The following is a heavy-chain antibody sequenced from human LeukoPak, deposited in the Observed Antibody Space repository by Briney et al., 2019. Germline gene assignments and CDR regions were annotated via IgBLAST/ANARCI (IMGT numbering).Heavy chain of an antibody. Sequence: SETLSLTCTVSDGSISGHYWSWIRQPPGKGLEWIGFVSYSGNTNYNPSLNGRVTISLDTSKSQFSLSLNSVTAADTAVYFCARGGASSRYFGYWGQGTLVTVSS. CDR3: ARGGASSRYFGY. CDR2: VSYSGNT. J-gene: IGHJ4*02. CDR1: DGSISGHY. D-gene: IGHD1-26*01. V-gene: IGHV4-59*11.